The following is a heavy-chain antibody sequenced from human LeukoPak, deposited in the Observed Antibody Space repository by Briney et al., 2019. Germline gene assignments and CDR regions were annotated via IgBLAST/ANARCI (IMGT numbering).Heavy chain of an antibody. J-gene: IGHJ4*02. V-gene: IGHV3-7*01. CDR3: ARFLYGSGSYFVY. CDR2: IKQDGSEK. D-gene: IGHD3-10*01. CDR1: GGSFSGYY. Sequence: ETLSLTCAVYGGSFSGYYWSWVRQAPGKGLEWVANIKQDGSEKYYVDSVKGRFTISRDNAKNSLYLQMNSLRAEDTAVYYCARFLYGSGSYFVYWGQGTLVTVSS.